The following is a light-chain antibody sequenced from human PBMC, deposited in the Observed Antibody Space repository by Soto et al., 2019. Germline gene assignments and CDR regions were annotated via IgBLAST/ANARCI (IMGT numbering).Light chain of an antibody. CDR1: QSVNSIY. V-gene: IGKV3-20*01. J-gene: IGKJ2*01. CDR2: GAS. CDR3: QQYDTSPYT. Sequence: EIVLTQSPGTLSLSPGDRATLSCRASQSVNSIYLAWYQQKPGQAPRLRIYGASSRETGIPDTFSGSGSGTDFTLTISRLEPEDFAVYYCQQYDTSPYTFGQGTKLEIK.